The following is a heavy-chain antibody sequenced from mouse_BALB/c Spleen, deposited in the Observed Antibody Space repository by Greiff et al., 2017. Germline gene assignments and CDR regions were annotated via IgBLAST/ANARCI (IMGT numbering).Heavy chain of an antibody. V-gene: IGHV4-1*02. CDR2: INPDSSTI. CDR3: ARRKLLRSYWYFDV. J-gene: IGHJ1*01. Sequence: EVKLVESGGGLVQPGGSLKLSCAASGFDFSRYWMSWVRQAPGKGLEWIGEINPDSSTINYTPSLKDKFIISRDNAKNTLYLQMSKVRSEDTALYYCARRKLLRSYWYFDVWGAGTTVTVSS. CDR1: GFDFSRYW. D-gene: IGHD1-1*01.